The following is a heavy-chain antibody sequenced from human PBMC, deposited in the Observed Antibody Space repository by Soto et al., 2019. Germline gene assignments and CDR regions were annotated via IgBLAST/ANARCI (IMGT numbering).Heavy chain of an antibody. V-gene: IGHV3-23*01. CDR1: GFTFSDYA. CDR2: INGRGDMA. J-gene: IGHJ4*02. Sequence: EVQMLASEGGLAQPGGSLRLSCATSGFTFSDYAMTWARQAPGKGLEWVSSINGRGDMAHYADSVRGRFTISRDNSDNTVHLQMNGLRAEDTAIYYCAKWMEGERGRDYFDYWGQGTLVTVSS. D-gene: IGHD2-21*01. CDR3: AKWMEGERGRDYFDY.